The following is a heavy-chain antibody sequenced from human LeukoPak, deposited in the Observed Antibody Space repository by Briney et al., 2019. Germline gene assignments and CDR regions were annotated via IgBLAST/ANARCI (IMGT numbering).Heavy chain of an antibody. Sequence: GASVKVSCKASGYTFTSYGISWVRQAPGQGLEWMGWISAYNGNTNYAQKLQGRVTMTTDTSTSTAYMELRSLRSDDTAVYYCAGSRFRYSSGWYPDYWGQGTLVTVSS. J-gene: IGHJ4*02. CDR3: AGSRFRYSSGWYPDY. V-gene: IGHV1-18*01. CDR2: ISAYNGNT. D-gene: IGHD6-19*01. CDR1: GYTFTSYG.